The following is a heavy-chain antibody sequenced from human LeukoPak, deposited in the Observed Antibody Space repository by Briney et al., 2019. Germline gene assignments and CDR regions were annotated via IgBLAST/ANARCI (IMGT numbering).Heavy chain of an antibody. Sequence: SETLSLTCTVYGGSLSSHYWSWIRQPPGKGLEWVGYIYYSGSTNSNPSLKSRVTISVDTSKNQFSLKLSSVTAADTAVYYCARGGVRYLEYDYWGQGTLVTVSS. V-gene: IGHV4-59*11. J-gene: IGHJ4*02. CDR1: GGSLSSHY. CDR3: ARGGVRYLEYDY. D-gene: IGHD3-3*01. CDR2: IYYSGST.